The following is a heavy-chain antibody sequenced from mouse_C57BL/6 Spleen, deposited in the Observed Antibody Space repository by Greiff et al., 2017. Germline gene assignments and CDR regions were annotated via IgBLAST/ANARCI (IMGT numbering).Heavy chain of an antibody. J-gene: IGHJ2*01. D-gene: IGHD1-1*01. CDR3: ARYSYYYGSRGYFDY. Sequence: EVQRVESGGGLVQPGGSLSLSCAASGFTFTDYYMSWVRQPPGKALEWLGFIRNKANGYTTEYSASVKGRFTISRDNSQSILYLQMNALRAEDSATYYCARYSYYYGSRGYFDYWGQGTTLTVSS. CDR2: IRNKANGYTT. V-gene: IGHV7-3*01. CDR1: GFTFTDYY.